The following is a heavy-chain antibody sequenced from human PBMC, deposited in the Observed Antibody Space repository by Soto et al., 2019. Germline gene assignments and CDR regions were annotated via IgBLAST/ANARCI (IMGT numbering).Heavy chain of an antibody. Sequence: GGSLRLSCAASGFTFSGSAMHWVRQASGKGLEWVGRIRSKANSYAIAYAASVKGRFTISGDDSKNTAYLQMNSLKTEDTAVYYCTQRWELTGSLAFDIWGQGTMVTVSS. CDR3: TQRWELTGSLAFDI. CDR2: IRSKANSYAI. J-gene: IGHJ3*02. V-gene: IGHV3-73*01. D-gene: IGHD1-26*01. CDR1: GFTFSGSA.